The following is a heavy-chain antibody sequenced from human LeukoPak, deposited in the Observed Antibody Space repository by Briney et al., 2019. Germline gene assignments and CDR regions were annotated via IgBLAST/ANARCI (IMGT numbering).Heavy chain of an antibody. CDR1: GFTFSSYA. Sequence: GGSLRLSCAASGFTFSSYAMSWVRQAPGKGLEWVSAISGSGGSTYYADSVKGRFTISRDNSKNTLCLQMNSLRAEDTAVYYCAKGVDIAAAGSRWFDYWGQGTLVTVSS. CDR2: ISGSGGST. J-gene: IGHJ4*02. D-gene: IGHD6-13*01. CDR3: AKGVDIAAAGSRWFDY. V-gene: IGHV3-23*01.